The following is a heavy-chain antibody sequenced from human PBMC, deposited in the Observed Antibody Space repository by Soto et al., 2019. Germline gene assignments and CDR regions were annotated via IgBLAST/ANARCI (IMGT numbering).Heavy chain of an antibody. CDR2: ISGSGVST. Sequence: EVQLLESGGGLVQPGGSLRLSCKASGFTFQSYVMSWVRQAPGKGLEWVSAISGSGVSTYSADSVKGRLTVSRDNSKNTLYLQMNSQRAEDTAIYYCAKDIDCGGDCYISQHWGQGTLVTVSS. CDR3: AKDIDCGGDCYISQH. J-gene: IGHJ1*01. CDR1: GFTFQSYV. V-gene: IGHV3-23*01. D-gene: IGHD2-21*01.